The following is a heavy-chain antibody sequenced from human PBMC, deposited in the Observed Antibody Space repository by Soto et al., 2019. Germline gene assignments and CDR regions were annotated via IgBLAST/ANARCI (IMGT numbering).Heavy chain of an antibody. Sequence: EVQLLESGGGLVQPGGSLRLSCAASGLTFSSYAMTWVRQAPGKGLEWVSAISRSGYSTDYADSVKGRFTISRDNWRNTLYLQMNSLRVEDTAVYYCAKDMLSAAASDAFDIWGQGTMVTVSS. CDR2: ISRSGYST. D-gene: IGHD2-2*01. V-gene: IGHV3-23*01. J-gene: IGHJ3*02. CDR3: AKDMLSAAASDAFDI. CDR1: GLTFSSYA.